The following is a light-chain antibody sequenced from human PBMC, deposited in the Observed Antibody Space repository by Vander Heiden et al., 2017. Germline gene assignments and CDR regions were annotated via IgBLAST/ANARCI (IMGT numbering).Light chain of an antibody. CDR2: KAS. CDR3: QQYNRHFT. J-gene: IGKJ3*01. V-gene: IGKV1-5*03. Sequence: DIQMTQSPSTLSASVGDRVTITCRASQSISSWLGWYQQKPGKAPKLLIYKASSLESGVPSRFSGSGSGTEFTLTISSLQPDDFATYYCQQYNRHFTFGRGTKVDIK. CDR1: QSISSW.